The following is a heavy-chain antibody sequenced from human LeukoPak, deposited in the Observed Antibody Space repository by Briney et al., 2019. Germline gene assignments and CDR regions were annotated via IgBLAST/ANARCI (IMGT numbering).Heavy chain of an antibody. D-gene: IGHD1-26*01. J-gene: IGHJ5*02. CDR1: GGFISSYY. V-gene: IGHV4-59*08. CDR3: ARHGVRGSYTAGNWFDP. CDR2: IYYSGST. Sequence: SETLSLTCTVSGGFISSYYWSWIRQPPGKGLEWIGYIYYSGSTNYNPSLKSRVTISVDTSKNQFSLKLSSVTAADTAVYYCARHGVRGSYTAGNWFDPWGQGTLVTVSS.